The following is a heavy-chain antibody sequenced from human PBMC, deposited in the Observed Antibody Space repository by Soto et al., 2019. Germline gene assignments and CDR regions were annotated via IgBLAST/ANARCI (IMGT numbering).Heavy chain of an antibody. J-gene: IGHJ3*02. Sequence: RSLTCAVSGGSISSSYWAWIRQPPGKGLEWIGNVYHSGITNYNPSLKSRATISVDTSKNQFSLRLNSVTAADTAVYYCARPKGVIGSTYFDIFDIWGQGTKVTVSS. CDR2: VYHSGIT. V-gene: IGHV4-59*01. CDR3: ARPKGVIGSTYFDIFDI. D-gene: IGHD3-22*01. CDR1: GGSISSSY.